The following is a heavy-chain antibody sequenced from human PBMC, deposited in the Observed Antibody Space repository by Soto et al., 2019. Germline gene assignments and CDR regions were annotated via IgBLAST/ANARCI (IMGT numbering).Heavy chain of an antibody. CDR1: GGSISSGDYY. Sequence: QVQLQESGPGLVKPSQTLSLTCPVSGGSISSGDYYWTWIRQPPGKGLEWIGYIYYSGYTYYNPSLKSRITISVDTSKNQFSLKLTSVTAADTAVYFCARGGNGYHILTGFSSHYWGQGTLVTVSS. J-gene: IGHJ4*02. V-gene: IGHV4-30-4*01. CDR2: IYYSGYT. CDR3: ARGGNGYHILTGFSSHY. D-gene: IGHD3-9*01.